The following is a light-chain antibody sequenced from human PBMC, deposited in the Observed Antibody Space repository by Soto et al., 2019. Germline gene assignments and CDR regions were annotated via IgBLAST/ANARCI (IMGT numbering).Light chain of an antibody. V-gene: IGKV3-20*01. CDR3: QKYGSSPLVT. CDR2: GTS. CDR1: QSVSSSY. J-gene: IGKJ5*01. Sequence: EIVLTQSPGTLSLSPGERATLSCRASQSVSSSYLAWYQQRPGQAPRLLIYGTSSRATGIPDRFSGSGSGTDFTLTISRLKPEEFAVYYCQKYGSSPLVTFGQGTRLEIK.